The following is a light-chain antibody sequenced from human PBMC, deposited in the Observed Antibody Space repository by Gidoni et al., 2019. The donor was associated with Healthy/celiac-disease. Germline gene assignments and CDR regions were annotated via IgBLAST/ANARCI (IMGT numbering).Light chain of an antibody. V-gene: IGKV3-11*01. J-gene: IGKJ1*01. CDR3: QQSSNWPRT. Sequence: IVLTPSPSTLSLSPGERATLSCRASQSVSSYLAWYQQKPGQAPRLLIYDASNRATGIPARFSGSGSGTDFTLTISSLEPEDFAVYYCQQSSNWPRTFGQGTKVEIK. CDR2: DAS. CDR1: QSVSSY.